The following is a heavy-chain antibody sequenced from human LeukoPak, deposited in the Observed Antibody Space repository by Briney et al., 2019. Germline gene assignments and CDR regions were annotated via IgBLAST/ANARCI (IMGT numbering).Heavy chain of an antibody. CDR3: ATQYCSGGSCLSFDY. CDR1: GYTFTSYG. D-gene: IGHD2-15*01. Sequence: ASVKVSCKASGYTFTSYGISWVRQAPGQGLEWMGWISAYNGNTNYAQKLQGRVTMTTDTSTSTAYMELRSLRSDDTAVYYCATQYCSGGSCLSFDYWGQGTLVTVSS. J-gene: IGHJ4*02. V-gene: IGHV1-18*01. CDR2: ISAYNGNT.